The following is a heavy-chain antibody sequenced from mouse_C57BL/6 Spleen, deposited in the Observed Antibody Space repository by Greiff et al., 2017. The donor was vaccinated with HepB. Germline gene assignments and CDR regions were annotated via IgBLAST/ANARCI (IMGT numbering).Heavy chain of an antibody. Sequence: EVKLQESGGGLVQPGGSMKLSCVASGFTFSNYWMNWVRQSPEKGLEWVDQIRLKSDNYATHYAESVKGRFTISRDDSKSSVYLQMNNLRAEDTGIYYCPIYYGYDPWFAYWGQGTLVTVSA. V-gene: IGHV6-3*01. D-gene: IGHD2-2*01. CDR3: PIYYGYDPWFAY. J-gene: IGHJ3*01. CDR2: IRLKSDNYAT. CDR1: GFTFSNYW.